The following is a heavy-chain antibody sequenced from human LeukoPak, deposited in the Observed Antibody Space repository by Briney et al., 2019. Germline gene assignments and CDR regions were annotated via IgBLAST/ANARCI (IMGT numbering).Heavy chain of an antibody. J-gene: IGHJ6*03. CDR2: ISGSGGRT. D-gene: IGHD3-9*01. V-gene: IGHV3-23*01. Sequence: GGSLRLSCAASRFTFSSYAMTWVRQAPGKGLEWVSAISGSGGRTHYADSVKGRFTISRDNSKNTLYLQMNSLRAEDTAVYYCAKDGGEYYDILTGYYPRLYYMDVWGKGTTVTISS. CDR3: AKDGGEYYDILTGYYPRLYYMDV. CDR1: RFTFSSYA.